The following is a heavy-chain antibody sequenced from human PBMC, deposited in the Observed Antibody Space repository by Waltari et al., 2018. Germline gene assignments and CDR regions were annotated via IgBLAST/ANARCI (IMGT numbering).Heavy chain of an antibody. CDR3: VRDQWFAFDI. V-gene: IGHV3-7*01. CDR2: IMTDGRDE. CDR1: GFTLSNYW. D-gene: IGHD3-22*01. J-gene: IGHJ3*02. Sequence: EVQLVESGGGLVQPGGSLRLSCAASGFTLSNYWMRWVRQALGKGLEWVANIMTDGRDEYYVDSVRGRFTISRDNAKNSLYLQMNSLRPGDTAVYYCVRDQWFAFDIWGQGTMVTVSS.